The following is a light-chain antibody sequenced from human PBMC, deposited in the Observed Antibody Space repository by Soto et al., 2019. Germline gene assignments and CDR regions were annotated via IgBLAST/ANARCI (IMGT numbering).Light chain of an antibody. V-gene: IGKV1-39*01. CDR3: QQSYSTPPWT. CDR2: AAS. CDR1: QSIVTY. Sequence: DIQMTQSPSSLSASVGERVTITCRASQSIVTYLNWYLQKPGKAPKLLIYAASNLQSGVPSRFSGSGSGTDFTLTISSLQPEDFATYFCQQSYSTPPWTFGQGTKVDI. J-gene: IGKJ1*01.